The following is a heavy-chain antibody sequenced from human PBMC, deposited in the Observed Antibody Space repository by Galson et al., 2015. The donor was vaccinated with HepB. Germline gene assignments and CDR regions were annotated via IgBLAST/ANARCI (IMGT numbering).Heavy chain of an antibody. CDR1: GGTFSSYA. D-gene: IGHD2-21*01. Sequence: SVKVSCKASGGTFSSYATSWVRQAPGQGLEWMGGIIPILGIANYAQKFQGRVTITADKSTSTAYMELSSLRSEDTAVYYCARERGPPEYCGGDCHAYYYMDVWGKGTTVTVSS. J-gene: IGHJ6*03. V-gene: IGHV1-69*10. CDR2: IIPILGIA. CDR3: ARERGPPEYCGGDCHAYYYMDV.